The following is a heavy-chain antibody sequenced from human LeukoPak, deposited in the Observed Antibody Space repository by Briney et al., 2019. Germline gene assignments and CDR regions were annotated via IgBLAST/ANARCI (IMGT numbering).Heavy chain of an antibody. CDR3: ARDRWFGEYYFDY. CDR1: GFTVSSNY. Sequence: PGGSLRLSCAASGFTVSSNYMSWVRQAPGKGLEWVSVIYSGGSTYYADSVKGRFTISRDNSKNTLYLQMNSLRAEDTAVYYCARDRWFGEYYFDYWGQGTLVTVSS. D-gene: IGHD3-10*01. J-gene: IGHJ4*02. V-gene: IGHV3-53*01. CDR2: IYSGGST.